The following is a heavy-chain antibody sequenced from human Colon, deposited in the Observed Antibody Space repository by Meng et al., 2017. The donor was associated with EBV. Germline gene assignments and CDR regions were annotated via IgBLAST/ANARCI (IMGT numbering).Heavy chain of an antibody. CDR2: IYHSGST. Sequence: LKESGLGLVKPSGTLSLTCAVSGGSLSSRNWWSWVRQPPGKGLEWIGEIYHSGSTNYNPSLKSRVTISVDESKNQFSLRLSSVTAADTAVYYCARVGAYCGGDCYHPRWGQGTLVTVSS. CDR1: GGSLSSRNW. J-gene: IGHJ4*02. D-gene: IGHD2-21*02. V-gene: IGHV4-4*02. CDR3: ARVGAYCGGDCYHPR.